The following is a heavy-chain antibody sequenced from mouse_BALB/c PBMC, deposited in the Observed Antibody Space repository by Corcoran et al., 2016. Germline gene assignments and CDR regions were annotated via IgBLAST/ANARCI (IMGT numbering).Heavy chain of an antibody. CDR3: ARGGDYDVYYAMDY. CDR1: GYLFTGYY. J-gene: IGHJ4*01. D-gene: IGHD2-4*01. Sequence: LVKTGASVKISCKASGYLFTGYYIHWVKQSHGKSLEWIGYISCYNGVIIYNQKFKGKATFTVDTSSSTTYMQCNSLTSEDSAVYYCARGGDYDVYYAMDYWGQGTSVTVSS. V-gene: IGHV1S34*01. CDR2: ISCYNGVI.